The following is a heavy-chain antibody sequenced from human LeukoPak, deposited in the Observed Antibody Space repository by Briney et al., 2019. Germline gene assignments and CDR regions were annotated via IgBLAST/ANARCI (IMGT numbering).Heavy chain of an antibody. V-gene: IGHV1-2*06. CDR2: INPISGGT. D-gene: IGHD3-22*01. CDR1: GYTFTRYY. Sequence: ASVKVSREASGYTFTRYYMHCVRQAPGHGREWMGRINPISGGTHYAQKFQGRDTQTRDTSISTAYTVLSGPSSRDTAVYFCVRGDSSGYSYWGEGTLVTVSS. J-gene: IGHJ4*02. CDR3: VRGDSSGYSY.